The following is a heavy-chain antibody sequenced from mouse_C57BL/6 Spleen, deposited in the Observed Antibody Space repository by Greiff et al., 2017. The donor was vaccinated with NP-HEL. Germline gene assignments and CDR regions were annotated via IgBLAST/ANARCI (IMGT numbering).Heavy chain of an antibody. Sequence: VQLQQSGPELVKPGASVKISCKASGYAFSSSWMNWVKQRPGKGLEWIGRIYPGDGDTNYNGKFKGKATLTADKSSSTAYMQLSSLTSEDSAVYFCARLITTVVNWYVDVWGTGTTVTVSS. CDR2: IYPGDGDT. D-gene: IGHD1-1*01. CDR3: ARLITTVVNWYVDV. CDR1: GYAFSSSW. V-gene: IGHV1-82*01. J-gene: IGHJ1*03.